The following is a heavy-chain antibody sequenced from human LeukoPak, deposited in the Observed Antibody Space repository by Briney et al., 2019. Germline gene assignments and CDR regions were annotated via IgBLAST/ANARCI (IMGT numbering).Heavy chain of an antibody. CDR3: ASSPYYYGSGSYYRHYYYYYMDV. J-gene: IGHJ6*03. Sequence: GGTLRLSCAASGFTFSSYWMSWVRQAPGKGLEWVSAISGSGGSTYYAQKFQGRVTITADESTSTAYMELSSLRSEDTAVYYCASSPYYYGSGSYYRHYYYYYMDVWGKGTTATISS. D-gene: IGHD3-10*01. CDR2: ISGSGGST. V-gene: IGHV3-23*01. CDR1: GFTFSSYW.